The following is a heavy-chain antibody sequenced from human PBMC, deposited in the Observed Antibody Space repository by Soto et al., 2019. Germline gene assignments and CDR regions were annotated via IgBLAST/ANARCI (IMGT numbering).Heavy chain of an antibody. CDR1: GGSISSYY. J-gene: IGHJ4*02. V-gene: IGHV4-59*01. CDR2: IYYSGST. Sequence: SETLSLTCTVSGGSISSYYWSWIRQPPGKGLEWIGYIYYSGSTNYNPSLKSRVTISVDTSKNQFSLKLSSVTAADTAVYYCASEYCSSTSCRGPPSQFDYWGQGTLVTVSS. CDR3: ASEYCSSTSCRGPPSQFDY. D-gene: IGHD2-2*01.